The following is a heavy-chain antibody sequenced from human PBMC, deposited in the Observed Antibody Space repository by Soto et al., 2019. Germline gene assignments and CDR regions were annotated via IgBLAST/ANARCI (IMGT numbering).Heavy chain of an antibody. D-gene: IGHD3-16*01. Sequence: QVQLQQWGAGLLKPSETLSLTCAVYGGSFSGYYWSWIRQPPGKGLEWIGEINHSGSTNYNPSLKSRVTISVDTSKNQFSLKLSSVTAADTAVYYCARGGGRLGFFRLDYWGQGTLVTVSS. CDR1: GGSFSGYY. V-gene: IGHV4-34*01. J-gene: IGHJ4*02. CDR2: INHSGST. CDR3: ARGGGRLGFFRLDY.